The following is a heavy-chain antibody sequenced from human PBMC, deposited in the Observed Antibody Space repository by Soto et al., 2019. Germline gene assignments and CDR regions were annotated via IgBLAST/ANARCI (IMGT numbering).Heavy chain of an antibody. D-gene: IGHD6-19*01. J-gene: IGHJ5*02. CDR2: IYQSGVT. CDR1: GDSYSIYTYS. V-gene: IGHV4-30-2*01. Sequence: PSETLSLTCNMSGDSYSIYTYSWRWIRQPPGKALQWIGFIYQSGVTSYNPSLASRVSISLDRSNNQCSLKLKSVTAADTAVYFCAGMPYTSGLRFDPWGPGTLVTVSS. CDR3: AGMPYTSGLRFDP.